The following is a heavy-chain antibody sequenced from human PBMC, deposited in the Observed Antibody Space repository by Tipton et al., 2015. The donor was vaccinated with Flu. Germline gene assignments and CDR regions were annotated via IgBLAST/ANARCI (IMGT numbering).Heavy chain of an antibody. CDR1: GFTFSNYW. J-gene: IGHJ3*02. V-gene: IGHV3-7*01. D-gene: IGHD3-22*01. Sequence: SLRLSCAASGFTFSNYWMSWVRQAPGRGLEWVANIKQDGSEEYYVDPVKGRFTISRDNAKNSLYLQMNSLRAEDTAVYYCARDFYDTSGFYRPPSDDAFDIWGQGTMVTVSS. CDR2: IKQDGSEE. CDR3: ARDFYDTSGFYRPPSDDAFDI.